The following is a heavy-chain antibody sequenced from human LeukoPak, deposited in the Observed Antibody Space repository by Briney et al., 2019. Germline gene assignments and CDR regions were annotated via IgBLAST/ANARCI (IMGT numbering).Heavy chain of an antibody. CDR1: GGSISSYY. CDR2: IYTSGST. Sequence: SETLSLTCTVSGGSISSYYWSWIRQPAGKGLEWIGRIYTSGSTNYNPSLKSRVTMSVDTSKNQFSLKLSSVTAADTAVYYCARGGYYYDSSGYYALDYWGQGTLVTVSS. D-gene: IGHD3-22*01. V-gene: IGHV4-4*07. CDR3: ARGGYYYDSSGYYALDY. J-gene: IGHJ4*02.